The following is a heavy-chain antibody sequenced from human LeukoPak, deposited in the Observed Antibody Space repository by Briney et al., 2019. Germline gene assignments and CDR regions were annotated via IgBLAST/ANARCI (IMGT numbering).Heavy chain of an antibody. D-gene: IGHD1-26*01. J-gene: IGHJ5*02. CDR1: GYTFTSYG. V-gene: IGHV1-18*01. CDR2: ISAYNGNT. Sequence: ASVKVSCKASGYTFTSYGISWVRQAPGQGLEWMGWISAYNGNTNYAQKLQGRVTMTTDTSTSTAYMELRSLRSDDTAVYYCTRSWEPTNWFDPWGQGTLVTVSS. CDR3: TRSWEPTNWFDP.